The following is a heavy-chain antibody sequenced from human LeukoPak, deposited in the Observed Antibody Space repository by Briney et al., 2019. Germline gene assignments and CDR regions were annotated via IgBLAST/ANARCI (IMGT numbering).Heavy chain of an antibody. Sequence: PGGSLRLSCAASGFTFSTYGMHWVRQAPGKGLEWVAFVRYDGSKKYYTNSVKGRFTISRDNSKNTLYLQMSSLRAEDTAVYYCARRAGAYSHPYDYWGQGTLVTVSS. CDR2: VRYDGSKK. CDR1: GFTFSTYG. V-gene: IGHV3-30*02. D-gene: IGHD4/OR15-4a*01. J-gene: IGHJ4*02. CDR3: ARRAGAYSHPYDY.